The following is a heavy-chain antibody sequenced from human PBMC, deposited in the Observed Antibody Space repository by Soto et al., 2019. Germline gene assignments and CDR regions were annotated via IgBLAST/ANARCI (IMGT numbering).Heavy chain of an antibody. J-gene: IGHJ6*02. Sequence: PGESLKISCKGSGYSFTSYWISWERQMPGKGLEWMGRIDPSDSYTNYSPSFQGHVTISADKSISTAYLQWSSLKASDTAMYYCARFQEYYYGSGSYKYYYYGMDVWGQGTTVTVSS. CDR3: ARFQEYYYGSGSYKYYYYGMDV. CDR2: IDPSDSYT. D-gene: IGHD3-10*01. V-gene: IGHV5-10-1*01. CDR1: GYSFTSYW.